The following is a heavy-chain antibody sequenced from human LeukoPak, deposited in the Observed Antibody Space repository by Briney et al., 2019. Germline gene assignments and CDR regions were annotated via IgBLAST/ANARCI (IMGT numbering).Heavy chain of an antibody. D-gene: IGHD5-18*01. Sequence: ASVKVSCKASGYTFSNYGLNWVRQVPGQGLEWMGRIAAYSGNTNYAAKFQGRVTMTTDTSTSTAYMELKTLTSDDTAIYYCARGAEVGTDMRNRYYYYYMDVWGKGITVTVSS. CDR3: ARGAEVGTDMRNRYYYYYMDV. CDR2: IAAYSGNT. V-gene: IGHV1-18*01. J-gene: IGHJ6*03. CDR1: GYTFSNYG.